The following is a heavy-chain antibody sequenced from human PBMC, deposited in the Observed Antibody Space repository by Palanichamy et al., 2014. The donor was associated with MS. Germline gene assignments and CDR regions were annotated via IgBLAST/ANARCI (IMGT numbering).Heavy chain of an antibody. J-gene: IGHJ4*02. Sequence: EVHLVESGGGLVXPGGSLRLSCAASGFIFSSSWVSWVRQAPGKGLEWVAQIKQGGSEIYYLDSVRGRFIISRDDANSLSFLQMNSLRVEETAIYYCTRGRGDYWGQGTLVTVSS. CDR2: IKQGGSEI. V-gene: IGHV3-7*03. CDR3: TRGRGDY. CDR1: GFIFSSSW.